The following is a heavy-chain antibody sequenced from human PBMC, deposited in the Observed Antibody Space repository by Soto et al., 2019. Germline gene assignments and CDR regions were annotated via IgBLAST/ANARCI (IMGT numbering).Heavy chain of an antibody. D-gene: IGHD2-8*01. CDR3: ATTPHCTNGVCWFDWFDP. V-gene: IGHV1-24*01. CDR1: GYTLTELS. J-gene: IGHJ5*02. CDR2: FDPEDGET. Sequence: ASVKVSCKVSGYTLTELSMHWVRQAPGKGLEWMGGFDPEDGETIYAQKFQGRVTMTEDTSTDTAYMELSSLRSEDTAVYYCATTPHCTNGVCWFDWFDPWGQGTLVTVSS.